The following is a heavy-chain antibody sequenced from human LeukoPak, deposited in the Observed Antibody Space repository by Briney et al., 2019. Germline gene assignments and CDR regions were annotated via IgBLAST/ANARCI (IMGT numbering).Heavy chain of an antibody. Sequence: SQTLSLTCTVSGGSISSGGYYWSWIRQPPGKGLEWIGYIYHSGSTYYNPSLKSRVTISVDRSKNQFSLKLSSVTAADTAVYYCARCGGDAFDIWGQGTMVTVSS. CDR1: GGSISSGGYY. J-gene: IGHJ3*02. CDR3: ARCGGDAFDI. V-gene: IGHV4-30-2*01. D-gene: IGHD2-21*01. CDR2: IYHSGST.